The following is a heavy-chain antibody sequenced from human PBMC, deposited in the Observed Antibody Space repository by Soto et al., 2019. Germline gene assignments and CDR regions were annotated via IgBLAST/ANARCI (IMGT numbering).Heavy chain of an antibody. V-gene: IGHV3-21*01. CDR3: ARTDYSGSYHGYYYGMDV. Sequence: GGSLRLSCVASGFIFSTYSMNWVRQAPGKGLEWVSSVSTTGGYIYYAGSLRGRFTISRDNAKNSLYLQMDSLKFEDTAVYYCARTDYSGSYHGYYYGMDVWGQGTTVTVSS. CDR1: GFIFSTYS. J-gene: IGHJ6*02. CDR2: VSTTGGYI. D-gene: IGHD1-26*01.